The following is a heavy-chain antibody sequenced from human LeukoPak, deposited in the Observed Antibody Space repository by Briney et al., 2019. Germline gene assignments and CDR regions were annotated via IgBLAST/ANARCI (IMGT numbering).Heavy chain of an antibody. CDR1: GFTFSSYS. CDR2: ISSSSSYI. CDR3: AKGEGSSTTYYYYYYMDV. J-gene: IGHJ6*03. Sequence: GGSLRLSCAASGFTFSSYSMNWVRQAPGKGLEWVSSISSSSSYIYYADSVKGRFTISRDNAKNTLYLQMNSLRAEDTAVYYCAKGEGSSTTYYYYYYMDVWGKGTTVTVSS. D-gene: IGHD2-2*01. V-gene: IGHV3-21*04.